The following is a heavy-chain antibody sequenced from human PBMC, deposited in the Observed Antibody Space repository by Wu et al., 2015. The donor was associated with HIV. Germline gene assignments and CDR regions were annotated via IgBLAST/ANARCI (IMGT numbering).Heavy chain of an antibody. CDR3: ARVRSRYCSGGSCYYYYGMDV. CDR1: GYTFTSYG. J-gene: IGHJ6*02. Sequence: QVQLVQSGAEVKKPGASVKVSCKASGYTFTSYGISWVRQAPGQGLEWMGWISAYNGNTNYAQKLQGRVTMTTDTSTSTAYMELRSLRSDDTAVYYCARVRSRYCSGGSCYYYYGMDVWGQGTTVTVSS. D-gene: IGHD2-15*01. V-gene: IGHV1-18*01. CDR2: ISAYNGNT.